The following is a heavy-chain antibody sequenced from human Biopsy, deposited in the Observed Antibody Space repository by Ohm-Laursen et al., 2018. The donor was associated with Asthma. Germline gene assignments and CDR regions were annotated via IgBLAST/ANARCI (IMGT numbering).Heavy chain of an antibody. Sequence: SLRLSCAAPGFNFRTSGMHWVRQAPGKGLEWVAVISFDGSNEDYADSVKGRFTISRDNSKNTLFLEMNSLRPEDTAVYYCAKELFPGWELRRGPDSWGQGTLVTVSS. D-gene: IGHD1-26*01. J-gene: IGHJ4*02. CDR2: ISFDGSNE. V-gene: IGHV3-30*18. CDR3: AKELFPGWELRRGPDS. CDR1: GFNFRTSG.